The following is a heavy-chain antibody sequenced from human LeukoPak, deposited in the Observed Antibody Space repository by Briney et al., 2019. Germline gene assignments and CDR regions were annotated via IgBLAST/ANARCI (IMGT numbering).Heavy chain of an antibody. CDR2: IWYDGSKT. Sequence: PGGSLRLSCATSGFTFTNYGLHWVRQAPGKGLEWVAVIWYDGSKTYYADSVNGRFTISRDNSKNTVYLQMNSLRAEDTAVYYCGRRGNLDYWGQGTLVTVSS. J-gene: IGHJ4*02. V-gene: IGHV3-33*01. D-gene: IGHD4-23*01. CDR3: GRRGNLDY. CDR1: GFTFTNYG.